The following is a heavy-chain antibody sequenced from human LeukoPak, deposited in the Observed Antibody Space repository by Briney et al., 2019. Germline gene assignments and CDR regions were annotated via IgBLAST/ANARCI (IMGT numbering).Heavy chain of an antibody. J-gene: IGHJ5*02. V-gene: IGHV3-30*18. CDR3: AKDPIQYYNFWSGYYSNWFDP. D-gene: IGHD3-3*01. CDR1: GFTFSSYG. CDR2: ISYDGSNK. Sequence: PGGSLRLSCAASGFTFSSYGMHWVRQAPGKGLEWVAVISYDGSNKYYADSVKGRFTISRDNSKNTLYLQMNSLRAEDTAVYYCAKDPIQYYNFWSGYYSNWFDPWGQGTLVTVSS.